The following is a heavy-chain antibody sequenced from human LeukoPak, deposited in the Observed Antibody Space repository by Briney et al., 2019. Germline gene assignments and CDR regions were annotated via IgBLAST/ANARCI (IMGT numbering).Heavy chain of an antibody. D-gene: IGHD3-22*01. J-gene: IGHJ4*02. V-gene: IGHV4-59*08. CDR3: AGTYDSSGYYYLPVDY. CDR1: GGSISSYY. CDR2: IYYSGST. Sequence: SETLSLTCTVSGGSISSYYWSWIRQPPGKGLEWIGYIYYSGSTNYNPSLKSRVTISVDTSKNQFSLKLSSVTAADTAVYYCAGTYDSSGYYYLPVDYWGQGTLVTVSS.